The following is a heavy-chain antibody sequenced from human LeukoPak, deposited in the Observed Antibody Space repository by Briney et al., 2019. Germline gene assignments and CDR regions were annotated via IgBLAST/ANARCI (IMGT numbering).Heavy chain of an antibody. Sequence: GGSLRLSCADSGFTFTTYAMTWVRQTPGKGLEWVSTIIGVSGTTYYADSVKGRFTISRDNSKNTLYLQMNSLRAEDTAVYYCARKYCSSTSCLFDYWGQGTLVTVSS. CDR1: GFTFTTYA. V-gene: IGHV3-23*01. D-gene: IGHD2-2*01. J-gene: IGHJ4*02. CDR3: ARKYCSSTSCLFDY. CDR2: IIGVSGTT.